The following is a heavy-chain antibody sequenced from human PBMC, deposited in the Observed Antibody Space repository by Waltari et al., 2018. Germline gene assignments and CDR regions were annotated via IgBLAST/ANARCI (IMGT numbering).Heavy chain of an antibody. CDR2: IYNSGST. CDR3: ARSYYDYWSGYPFDR. J-gene: IGHJ4*02. CDR1: GGSISGYF. V-gene: IGHV4-59*01. D-gene: IGHD3-3*01. Sequence: QVQLQESGPGLVKPSETLSLTCPVSGGSISGYFWTWIRQPRGKGLGWFGHIYNSGSTTYNPALNNRVTISEDTSNNQFSLRLSSVTAADTAVYFCARSYYDYWSGYPFDRWGQGTLVTVSS.